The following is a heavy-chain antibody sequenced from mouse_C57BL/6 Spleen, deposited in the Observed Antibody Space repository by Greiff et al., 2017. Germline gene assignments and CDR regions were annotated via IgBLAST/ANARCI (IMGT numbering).Heavy chain of an antibody. CDR2: INPNNGGT. D-gene: IGHD2-4*01. Sequence: VQLQQSGPELVKPGASVKIPCKASGYTFTDYNMDWVKQSHGKSLEWIGDINPNNGGTIYNQKFKGKATLTVDKSSSTAYMELRSLTSEDTAVYYCARIYYDYDEGYYYAMDYWGQGTSVTAAS. V-gene: IGHV1-18*01. J-gene: IGHJ4*01. CDR3: ARIYYDYDEGYYYAMDY. CDR1: GYTFTDYN.